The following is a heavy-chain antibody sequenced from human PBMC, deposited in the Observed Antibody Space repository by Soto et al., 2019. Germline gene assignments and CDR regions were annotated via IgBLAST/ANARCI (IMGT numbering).Heavy chain of an antibody. Sequence: SETLSLTCAVYGGSFSGYYWSWIRQPPGKGLEWIGEINHSGSTNYNPSLKSRVTISVDTSKNQFSLKLSSVTAADTAVYYCARVTLGYCSGGSCRPYYFDYWGQGTLVTV. J-gene: IGHJ4*02. V-gene: IGHV4-34*01. CDR1: GGSFSGYY. D-gene: IGHD2-15*01. CDR3: ARVTLGYCSGGSCRPYYFDY. CDR2: INHSGST.